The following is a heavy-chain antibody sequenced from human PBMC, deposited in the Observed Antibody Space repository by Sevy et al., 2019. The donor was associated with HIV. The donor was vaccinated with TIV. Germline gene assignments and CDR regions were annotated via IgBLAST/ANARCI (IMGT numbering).Heavy chain of an antibody. CDR1: GYTFTDYY. D-gene: IGHD3-10*01. CDR2: INPNNGGT. CDR3: ARASHVSGSYTYDY. J-gene: IGHJ4*02. Sequence: ASVKVSCRASGYTFTDYYLHWVRQAPGQGLEWMGWINPNNGGTEYAQRFQGRVAMTRDTSISTVYMELSRLRSDDTAVYYCARASHVSGSYTYDYWGQGTLVTVSS. V-gene: IGHV1-2*02.